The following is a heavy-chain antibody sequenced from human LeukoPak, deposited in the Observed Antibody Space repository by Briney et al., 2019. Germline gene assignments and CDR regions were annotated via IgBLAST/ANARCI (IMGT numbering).Heavy chain of an antibody. J-gene: IGHJ6*03. CDR1: GFTFSTYS. D-gene: IGHD2-8*01. Sequence: GGSLRLSCAASGFTFSTYSINWVRQAPGKGLEWVSSISSSGYVQDADSAKGRFTISRDNAKNSLYLQMDSLRAEDTAVYYCARGLMVYATYYYYYMDVWGQGTTVTVSS. V-gene: IGHV3-21*01. CDR3: ARGLMVYATYYYYYMDV. CDR2: ISSSGYV.